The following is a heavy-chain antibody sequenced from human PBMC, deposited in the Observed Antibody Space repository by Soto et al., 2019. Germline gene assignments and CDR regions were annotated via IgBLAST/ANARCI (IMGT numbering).Heavy chain of an antibody. CDR3: AHRTYCSGGSCYYY. Sequence: QITLKESGPTLVKPTQTLTLTCTFSGFSLSTSGVGVGWIRQPPGKALEWLAIIFWDDDKRYSPSLRSRLTITKDTSKNQVVLTMTNMDPIDTAPYYCAHRTYCSGGSCYYYWGQGTLVTVSS. CDR1: GFSLSTSGVG. J-gene: IGHJ4*02. CDR2: IFWDDDK. D-gene: IGHD2-15*01. V-gene: IGHV2-5*02.